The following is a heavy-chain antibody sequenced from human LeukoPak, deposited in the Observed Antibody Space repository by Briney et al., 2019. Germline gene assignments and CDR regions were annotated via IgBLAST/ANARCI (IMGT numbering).Heavy chain of an antibody. J-gene: IGHJ1*01. V-gene: IGHV3-74*01. Sequence: GGSLRLSCAASGFTLSSYWMHWVRQAPGKGLVWVSRIKSDGRTNYADSVKGRFTISRDNAKNTVSLQMNSLRAEPTGVYYCARAPSKIGGYYPEYFRHWGHGTLVIASS. D-gene: IGHD3-22*01. CDR3: ARAPSKIGGYYPEYFRH. CDR1: GFTLSSYW. CDR2: IKSDGRT.